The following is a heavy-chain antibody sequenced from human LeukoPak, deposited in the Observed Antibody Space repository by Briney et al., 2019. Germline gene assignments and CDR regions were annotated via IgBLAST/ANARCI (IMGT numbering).Heavy chain of an antibody. Sequence: ASVKVSCKASDYTFTSYGISWVRQAPGQGLEWMGWISAYNGNTNYAQKLQGRVTMTTDTSTSTAYMELRSLRSDDTAVYYCARDRSAYSSSWPLFDYWGQGTLVTVSS. J-gene: IGHJ4*02. V-gene: IGHV1-18*04. CDR3: ARDRSAYSSSWPLFDY. D-gene: IGHD6-13*01. CDR2: ISAYNGNT. CDR1: DYTFTSYG.